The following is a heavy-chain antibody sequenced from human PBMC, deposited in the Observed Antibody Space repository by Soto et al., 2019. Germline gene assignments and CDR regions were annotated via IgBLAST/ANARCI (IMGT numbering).Heavy chain of an antibody. Sequence: QLQLQESGPGLVKPSETLSLTCTVSGGSISSSSSYWGWIRQPPGKGLEWIGYIYYSGSTYYNPSLKSRVTISVDTSKNQCSLKLNSVTAADTAVYYCATSNWFDPWGQGTLVTVSS. V-gene: IGHV4-39*01. CDR2: IYYSGST. CDR3: ATSNWFDP. CDR1: GGSISSSSSY. J-gene: IGHJ5*02.